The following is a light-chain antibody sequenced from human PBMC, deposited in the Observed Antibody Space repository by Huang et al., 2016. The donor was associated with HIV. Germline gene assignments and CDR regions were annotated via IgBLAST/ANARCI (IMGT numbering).Light chain of an antibody. Sequence: EIVMTQSPGTLSVAPGERATLSWRASQNITTKLAWFQQKPGQAPRLLIYAASTRTAEFHARFSGSGSRTEFTLTISSLQSEDIAVYYCQQYNDWPRSFGQGTKVEIK. J-gene: IGKJ1*01. CDR3: QQYNDWPRS. V-gene: IGKV3-15*01. CDR2: AAS. CDR1: QNITTK.